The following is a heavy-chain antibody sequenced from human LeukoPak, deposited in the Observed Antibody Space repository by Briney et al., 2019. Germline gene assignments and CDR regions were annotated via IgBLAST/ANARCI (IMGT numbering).Heavy chain of an antibody. CDR1: GFTFSSYA. CDR2: ISYDGSNK. V-gene: IGHV3-30-3*01. CDR3: ARSIDVTYYYYGMDV. J-gene: IGHJ6*02. Sequence: PGRSLRLSCAASGFTFSSYAMHWVRQAPGKGLEWVAVISYDGSNKYYAESVKGRFTISRDNSKNTLYLQMNSLRAEDTAVYYCARSIDVTYYYYGMDVWGQGTTVTVSS. D-gene: IGHD2/OR15-2a*01.